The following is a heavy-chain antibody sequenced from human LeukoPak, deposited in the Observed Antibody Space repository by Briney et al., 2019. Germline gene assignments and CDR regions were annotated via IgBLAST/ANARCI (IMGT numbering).Heavy chain of an antibody. J-gene: IGHJ6*03. Sequence: SVKVSCKASGGTFSSYAISWVRQAPGQGLEWMGRIIPIFGTANYAQKFQGRVTITTDESTSTAYMELSSLRSEDTAVFYCARGLGDYMDVWGKGTTVTVSS. V-gene: IGHV1-69*05. CDR2: IIPIFGTA. D-gene: IGHD3-10*01. CDR3: ARGLGDYMDV. CDR1: GGTFSSYA.